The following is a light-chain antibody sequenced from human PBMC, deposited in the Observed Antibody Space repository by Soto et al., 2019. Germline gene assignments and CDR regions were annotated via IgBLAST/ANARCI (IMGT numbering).Light chain of an antibody. J-gene: IGLJ1*01. V-gene: IGLV1-44*01. CDR1: SSNIGSNT. CDR3: AAWDGSLRGYV. CDR2: SNN. Sequence: QSVLTQPPSTSGTPRHRVTISCSGSSSNIGSNTVNWYQHLPGTAPKLLIYSNNQRPSGVPDRFSGSKSGTSASLAVSGLQSEDEADYYCAAWDGSLRGYVFGTGTKVTVL.